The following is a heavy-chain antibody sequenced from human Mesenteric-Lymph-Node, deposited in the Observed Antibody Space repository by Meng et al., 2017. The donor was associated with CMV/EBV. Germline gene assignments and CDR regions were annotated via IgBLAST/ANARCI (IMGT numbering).Heavy chain of an antibody. V-gene: IGHV4-39*01. CDR3: ARRPEYSSGFYRWDL. CDR1: DGSISSGIYD. D-gene: IGHD6-19*01. CDR2: IHYTGNT. J-gene: IGHJ5*02. Sequence: DGSISSGIYDWGWIRQPPGRGLEWIASIHYTGNTYYNSSLKSRVTISVDTSNNQFSLKLSSVTATDTAVYYCARRPEYSSGFYRWDLWGQGTLVTVSS.